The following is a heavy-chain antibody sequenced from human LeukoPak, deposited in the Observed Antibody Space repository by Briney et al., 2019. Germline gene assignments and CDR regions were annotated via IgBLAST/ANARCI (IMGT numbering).Heavy chain of an antibody. CDR1: GYTFTSYY. Sequence: ASVNVSCTASGYTFTSYYMHWVRQAPGQGLEWMGIINPSGGSTSYAQKFQGRVTMTRDMSTSTDYMELSSLRSEDTAVYYCARDPVADYYMDVWGKGTTVTVSS. J-gene: IGHJ6*03. CDR3: ARDPVADYYMDV. CDR2: INPSGGST. V-gene: IGHV1-46*01.